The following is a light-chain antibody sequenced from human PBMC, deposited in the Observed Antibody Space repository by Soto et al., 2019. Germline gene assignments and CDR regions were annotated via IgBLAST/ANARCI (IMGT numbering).Light chain of an antibody. J-gene: IGKJ1*01. CDR1: QSVSSTY. CDR3: QQYNSHSQT. Sequence: EIVLTQSPGTLSLSPGDRVTLSCRASQSVSSTYLAWNQQTPGQAPRLLIYGASSRATGIPDRFSGSGSGTDFTLTISSLQPDDFATYYCQQYNSHSQTFGQGTKVDIK. V-gene: IGKV3-20*01. CDR2: GAS.